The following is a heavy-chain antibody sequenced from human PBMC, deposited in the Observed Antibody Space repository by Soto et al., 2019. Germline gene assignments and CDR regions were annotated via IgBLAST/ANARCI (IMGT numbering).Heavy chain of an antibody. CDR3: TTDLKPSTRVLRYFDWL. Sequence: GGSLRLSCAASGFTFSNAWMNWVRQAPGKGLEWVGRIKSKTDGGTTDYAAPVKGRFTISRDDSKNTLYLQMNSLKTEDTAVYYCTTDLKPSTRVLRYFDWLWGQGTLVTVSS. D-gene: IGHD3-9*01. CDR2: IKSKTDGGTT. CDR1: GFTFSNAW. J-gene: IGHJ4*02. V-gene: IGHV3-15*07.